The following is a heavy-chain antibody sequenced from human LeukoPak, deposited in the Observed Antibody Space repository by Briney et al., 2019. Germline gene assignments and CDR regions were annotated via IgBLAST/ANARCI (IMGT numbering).Heavy chain of an antibody. J-gene: IGHJ5*02. D-gene: IGHD3-22*01. CDR3: ATDFYDST. CDR2: IRSNSDGGTI. V-gene: IGHV3-15*01. CDR1: GFTFSSYT. Sequence: GGSLRLSCAASGFTFSSYTMSWVRQAPGKGLEWVGRIRSNSDGGTIDYAAPVKGRFTLSRDDSKTTLYLQMNSLQTEDTAVYYCATDFYDSTWGQGTLVTVSS.